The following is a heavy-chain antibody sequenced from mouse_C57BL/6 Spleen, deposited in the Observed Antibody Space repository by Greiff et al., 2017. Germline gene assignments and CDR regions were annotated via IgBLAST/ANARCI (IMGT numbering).Heavy chain of an antibody. CDR3: ATLTGTRAMDY. CDR2: ISSGSSTI. D-gene: IGHD4-1*01. Sequence: EVKLEESGGGLVKPGGSLKLSCAASGFTFSDYGMHWVRQAPEKGLEWVAYISSGSSTIYYADTVKGRFTISRDNAKNTLFLQMTSLRSEDTAMYYCATLTGTRAMDYWGQGTSVTVSS. J-gene: IGHJ4*01. CDR1: GFTFSDYG. V-gene: IGHV5-17*01.